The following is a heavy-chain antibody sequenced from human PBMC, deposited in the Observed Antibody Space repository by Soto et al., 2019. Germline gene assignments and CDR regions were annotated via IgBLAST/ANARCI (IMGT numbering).Heavy chain of an antibody. V-gene: IGHV4-39*01. J-gene: IGHJ4*02. Sequence: QLQLQESGPGLVKPSETLSLTCTVSGGSISSSSYYWGWIRQPPGKGLEWIGSIYYSGSTYYNPSLKSRVTISVDTSKNQFSLNLSSVTAADTAVYYCARGGDGDSEYWGQGTLVTVSS. CDR2: IYYSGST. CDR1: GGSISSSSYY. CDR3: ARGGDGDSEY. D-gene: IGHD2-21*02.